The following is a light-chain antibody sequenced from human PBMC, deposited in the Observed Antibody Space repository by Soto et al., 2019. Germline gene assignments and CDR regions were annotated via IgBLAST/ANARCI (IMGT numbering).Light chain of an antibody. Sequence: DLQMTQSPSSLSASLGDRVTITCRASQGISNYLVWYQQKPGKAPNLLIYAASTLQFGVPSRFRGSGSGTDFTLTISSLQPEDVATYYCQKYNSAPYTFGQGTKLEIK. CDR2: AAS. V-gene: IGKV1-27*01. CDR3: QKYNSAPYT. J-gene: IGKJ2*01. CDR1: QGISNY.